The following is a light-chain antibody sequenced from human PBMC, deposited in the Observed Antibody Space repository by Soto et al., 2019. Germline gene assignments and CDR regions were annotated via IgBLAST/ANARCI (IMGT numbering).Light chain of an antibody. V-gene: IGLV2-14*03. CDR2: DVT. CDR3: TSYTNTNTLV. CDR1: SSDIGIYNF. J-gene: IGLJ2*01. Sequence: HSALTQPASVSASPGQSITISCTGTSSDIGIYNFVSWYQQHPGKAPKLLVYDVTNRPSGVSNRFSGSKSGSTASLTISGLQAEDEADYYCTSYTNTNTLVFGGGTKLTVL.